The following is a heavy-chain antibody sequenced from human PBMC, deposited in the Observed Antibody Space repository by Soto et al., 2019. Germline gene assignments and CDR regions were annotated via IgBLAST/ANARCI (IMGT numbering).Heavy chain of an antibody. D-gene: IGHD1-26*01. CDR1: GGSISSGDYY. V-gene: IGHV4-30-4*01. Sequence: PSETLSLTCTVSGGSISSGDYYWSWIRQPPGKGLEWIGYIYYSGSTYYNPSLKSRVTISVDTSKNQFSLELSSVTAADSAIYYCARQSGGYYYYGMDVWGQGTTVTVSS. CDR3: ARQSGGYYYYGMDV. J-gene: IGHJ6*02. CDR2: IYYSGST.